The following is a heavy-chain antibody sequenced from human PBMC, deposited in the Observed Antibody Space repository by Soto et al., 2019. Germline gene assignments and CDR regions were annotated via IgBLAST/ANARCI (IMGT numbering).Heavy chain of an antibody. Sequence: GWSLRLSCAASGFTFTSHGMIWVRQAPGKGLEWVSYIHPGGITEFSADSVKGRFTISRDNARNSLHLQMNSLRDEDTAVYYCARVRGPTVATMYFDNWGQGTLVTVSS. V-gene: IGHV3-48*02. J-gene: IGHJ4*02. CDR1: GFTFTSHG. D-gene: IGHD5-12*01. CDR3: ARVRGPTVATMYFDN. CDR2: IHPGGITE.